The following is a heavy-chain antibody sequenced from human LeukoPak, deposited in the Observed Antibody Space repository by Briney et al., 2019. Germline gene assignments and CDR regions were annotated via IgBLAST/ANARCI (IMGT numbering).Heavy chain of an antibody. V-gene: IGHV3-53*01. Sequence: PGGSLRLSCAASGFTVSSNYMSWVRQAPGKGLEWVSVIYSSGSTYYAGSVKGRFTISRDNSKNTLYLQMNSLRAEDTAVYYCARADSWYYFDYWGQGTVVTVSS. D-gene: IGHD6-13*01. J-gene: IGHJ4*02. CDR1: GFTVSSNY. CDR2: IYSSGST. CDR3: ARADSWYYFDY.